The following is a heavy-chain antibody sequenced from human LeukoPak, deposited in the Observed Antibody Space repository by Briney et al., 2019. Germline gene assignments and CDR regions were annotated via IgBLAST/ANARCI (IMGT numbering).Heavy chain of an antibody. CDR1: GFTFSSYW. CDR2: IKQDGSEK. Sequence: GGSLRLSCVASGFTFSSYWMSWVRQAPGKGLEWVANIKQDGSEKYYVDSVKGRFTISRDNAKNSLYLQMNSLRAEDTAVYYCARGHSSSSLGFDYWGQGTLVTVSS. J-gene: IGHJ4*02. D-gene: IGHD6-6*01. CDR3: ARGHSSSSLGFDY. V-gene: IGHV3-7*01.